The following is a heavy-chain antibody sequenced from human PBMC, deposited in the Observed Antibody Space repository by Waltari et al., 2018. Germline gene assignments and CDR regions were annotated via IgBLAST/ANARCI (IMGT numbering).Heavy chain of an antibody. CDR1: GYTFTGYY. V-gene: IGHV1-2*06. CDR2: INPNSGGT. Sequence: QVQLVQSGAEVKKPGASAKLSCKASGYTFTGYYMHWVRQAPGQGLEWMGRINPNSGGTNYAQKFQGRVTMTRDTSISTAYMELSRLRSDDTAVYYCARDAQRYDFWSGYYTNWGQGTLVTVSS. J-gene: IGHJ4*02. D-gene: IGHD3-3*01. CDR3: ARDAQRYDFWSGYYTN.